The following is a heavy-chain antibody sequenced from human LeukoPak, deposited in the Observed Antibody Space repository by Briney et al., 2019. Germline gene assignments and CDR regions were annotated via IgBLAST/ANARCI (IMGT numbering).Heavy chain of an antibody. Sequence: GGSLRLSCAASGFIFSSYGMHWVRQAPGKGLEWVAVMWYDGNNKYYADSVKGRFTISRDNSKNTLYLQMNSLRAEDTAVYYCARDQRGFSYSKYYFDYWGQGTLVTVSS. V-gene: IGHV3-33*01. CDR2: MWYDGNNK. D-gene: IGHD5-18*01. CDR1: GFIFSSYG. CDR3: ARDQRGFSYSKYYFDY. J-gene: IGHJ4*02.